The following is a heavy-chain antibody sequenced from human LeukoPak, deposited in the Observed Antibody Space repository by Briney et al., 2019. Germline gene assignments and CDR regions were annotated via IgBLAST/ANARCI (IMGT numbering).Heavy chain of an antibody. Sequence: PGGSLRLSCAASGFPVSSNYMSWVRQAPGKGLEWVSVIYSGGSTYYADSVKGRFTISRDNSKNTLYLQMNSLRAEDTAVYYCARSRWSGEFYPLPFDYWGQGTLVTVSS. CDR3: ARSRWSGEFYPLPFDY. D-gene: IGHD3-10*01. V-gene: IGHV3-53*01. J-gene: IGHJ4*02. CDR2: IYSGGST. CDR1: GFPVSSNY.